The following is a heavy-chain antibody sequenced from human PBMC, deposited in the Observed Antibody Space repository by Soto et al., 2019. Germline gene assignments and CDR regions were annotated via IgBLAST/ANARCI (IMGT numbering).Heavy chain of an antibody. CDR3: ARVGNYYYYNMDV. J-gene: IGHJ6*03. Sequence: EVQLLESGGGLVQPGGSLRLSCAASGFTFSSYSMNWVRQAPGKGLEWVSYISSSSSTIYYADSVKGRFTISRDNAKNSLYLQMNSLRAEDTAVYYCARVGNYYYYNMDVWGKGTTVTVSS. CDR1: GFTFSSYS. V-gene: IGHV3-48*01. CDR2: ISSSSSTI. D-gene: IGHD6-13*01.